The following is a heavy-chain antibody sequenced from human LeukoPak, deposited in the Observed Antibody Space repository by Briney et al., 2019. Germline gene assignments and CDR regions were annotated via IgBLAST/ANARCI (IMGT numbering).Heavy chain of an antibody. CDR2: ISSSSSYI. V-gene: IGHV3-21*01. J-gene: IGHJ4*02. CDR3: ARDLNSIAAPDY. CDR1: GFTFRSSW. Sequence: GGSLRLSCAASGFTFRSSWIHWVRQAPGKGLEWVSSISSSSSYIYYADSVKGRFTISRDNAKNSLYLQMNSLRAEDTAVYYCARDLNSIAAPDYWGQGTLVTVSS. D-gene: IGHD6-6*01.